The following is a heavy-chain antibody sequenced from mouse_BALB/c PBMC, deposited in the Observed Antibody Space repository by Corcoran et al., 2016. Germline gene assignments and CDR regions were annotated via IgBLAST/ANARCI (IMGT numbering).Heavy chain of an antibody. CDR3: ARRDYRYDDAMDY. J-gene: IGHJ4*01. Sequence: EVLLEQSGPELVKPGASVKIPCKASGYTFTDYNMDWVKQSHGKSLEWIGDINPNNGGTIYNQKFKGKATLTVDKSSSTAYMELRSLTSEDTAVYYCARRDYRYDDAMDYWGQGTSVTVSS. D-gene: IGHD2-14*01. CDR2: INPNNGGT. CDR1: GYTFTDYN. V-gene: IGHV1-18*01.